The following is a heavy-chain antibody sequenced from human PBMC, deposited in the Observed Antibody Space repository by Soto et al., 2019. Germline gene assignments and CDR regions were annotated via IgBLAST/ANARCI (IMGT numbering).Heavy chain of an antibody. Sequence: QVQLQESGPGLVKPSETLSLTCTVSGGSISSYYWSWIRQPPGKGLEWIGYIYYSGSTNYNPSLKSRVTLSVDKYKNQFSLKLSAVTAADTDVYYCARERTYYDFWSGYYYMDVWGKGTTVTVSS. CDR3: ARERTYYDFWSGYYYMDV. V-gene: IGHV4-59*01. J-gene: IGHJ6*03. D-gene: IGHD3-3*01. CDR2: IYYSGST. CDR1: GGSISSYY.